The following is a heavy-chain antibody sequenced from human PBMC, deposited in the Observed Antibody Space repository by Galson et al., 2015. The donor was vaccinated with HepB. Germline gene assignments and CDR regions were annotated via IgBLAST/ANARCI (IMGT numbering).Heavy chain of an antibody. CDR2: FADSGSA. CDR1: GGPISRNYY. V-gene: IGHV4-59*08. D-gene: IGHD2-15*01. J-gene: IGHJ3*02. CDR3: ARHGRSNLYDGFDI. Sequence: ETLSLTCAVSGGPISRNYYWCWIRQPPGKGLEWIGYFADSGSAKYNPSLKSRVTISVDTAKNQFSLKVTSVTAADTAIYYCARHGRSNLYDGFDIWGQGTIITVS.